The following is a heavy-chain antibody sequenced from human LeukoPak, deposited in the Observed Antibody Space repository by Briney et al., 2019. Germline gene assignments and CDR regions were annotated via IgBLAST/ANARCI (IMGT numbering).Heavy chain of an antibody. J-gene: IGHJ4*02. CDR2: INPSAGNK. V-gene: IGHV1-46*01. CDR1: GCTFTNYY. CDR3: ARERPSKCYFDY. Sequence: ASVKDSCKASGCTFTNYYGHWVRQAPGRGPEYMGIINPSAGNKNYAQKFQGSIAMTRDTSTTTVYMELSSLVSEDTAVYYCARERPSKCYFDYWGQGTLVTVSS.